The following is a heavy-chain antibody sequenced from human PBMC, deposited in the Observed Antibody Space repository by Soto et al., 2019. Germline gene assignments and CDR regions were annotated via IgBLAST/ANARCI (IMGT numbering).Heavy chain of an antibody. CDR2: IKKDGSEK. V-gene: IGHV3-7*01. Sequence: EVQLVESGGGLVQPGGSLRLSCAASGFTFSSSWMSWVRQAPGKGLEWVANIKKDGSEKYYVDSVKGRFNISRDNAKNSLYLQMNSLRAEDTAVYYCTRRRRGDVAVVPAAISWKIPGGPRDYYEYYMDVWGKGPTVTVSS. CDR3: TRRRRGDVAVVPAAISWKIPGGPRDYYEYYMDV. D-gene: IGHD2-2*01. J-gene: IGHJ6*03. CDR1: GFTFSSSW.